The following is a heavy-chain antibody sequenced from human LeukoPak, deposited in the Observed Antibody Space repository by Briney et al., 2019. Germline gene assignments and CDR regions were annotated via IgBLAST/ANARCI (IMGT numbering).Heavy chain of an antibody. CDR1: GGSISSGGYY. CDR2: IYYSGST. CDR3: ARVTIAAADL. Sequence: SETLSLTCTVSGGSISSGGYYWSWIRQHPGKGLEWIGYIYYSGSTYYNPSLKSRVTISVDTSKNQFSLKLSSVTAADTAVYYCARVTIAAADLWGQGTLVTVSS. V-gene: IGHV4-31*03. D-gene: IGHD6-13*01. J-gene: IGHJ4*02.